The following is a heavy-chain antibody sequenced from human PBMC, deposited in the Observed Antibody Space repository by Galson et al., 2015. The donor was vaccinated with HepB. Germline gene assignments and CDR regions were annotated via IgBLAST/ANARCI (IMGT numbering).Heavy chain of an antibody. J-gene: IGHJ3*02. D-gene: IGHD3-22*01. CDR3: ARDKGEVVVVITFGSSAFDI. CDR2: ISYDGSNK. CDR1: GFTFSSYA. Sequence: SLRLSCAASGFTFSSYAMHWVRQAPGKGLEWVAVISYDGSNKYYADSVKGRFTISRDNSKNTLYLQMNSLRAEDTAVYYCARDKGEVVVVITFGSSAFDIWGQGTMVTVSS. V-gene: IGHV3-30-3*01.